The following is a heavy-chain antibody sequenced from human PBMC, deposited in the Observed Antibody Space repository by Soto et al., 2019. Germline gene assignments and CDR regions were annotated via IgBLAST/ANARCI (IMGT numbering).Heavy chain of an antibody. D-gene: IGHD3-3*01. Sequence: PSETLSLTCTVSGGSISSSSYYWGWIRQPPGKGLEWIGSIYYSGSTYYNPSLKSRVTISVDTSKNQFSLKLSSVTAADTAVYYCARSITIFGVVNDYWGQGTLVTVSS. J-gene: IGHJ4*02. CDR3: ARSITIFGVVNDY. V-gene: IGHV4-39*01. CDR2: IYYSGST. CDR1: GGSISSSSYY.